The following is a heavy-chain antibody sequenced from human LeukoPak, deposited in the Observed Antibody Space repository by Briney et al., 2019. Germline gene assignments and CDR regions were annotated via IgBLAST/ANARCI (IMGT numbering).Heavy chain of an antibody. CDR1: GGSFSGYY. Sequence: RTSETLSLTCAVYGGSFSGYYWSWIRQPPGKGLEWIGEINHSGSTNYNPSLKSRVTISVDTFKNQFSLKLSSVTAADTAVYYCARGRKRCSSTSCYRRNWFDPWGQGTLVTVSS. J-gene: IGHJ5*02. CDR2: INHSGST. V-gene: IGHV4-34*01. CDR3: ARGRKRCSSTSCYRRNWFDP. D-gene: IGHD2-2*02.